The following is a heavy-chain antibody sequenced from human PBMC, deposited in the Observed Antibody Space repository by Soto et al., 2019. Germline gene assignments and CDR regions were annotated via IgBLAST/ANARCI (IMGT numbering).Heavy chain of an antibody. Sequence: QVQLQQWGAGLLKPSETLSLTCAVYGGSFSGYYWSWIRQPPGKGLEWIGEINHSGSTNYNPSLKSRVTISVDTSKNQFSLKLNSVTAADTAVYYCARGLHLTAHITSYLPFYYYYGMDVWGQGTTVTVSS. D-gene: IGHD1-26*01. CDR3: ARGLHLTAHITSYLPFYYYYGMDV. V-gene: IGHV4-34*01. CDR1: GGSFSGYY. CDR2: INHSGST. J-gene: IGHJ6*02.